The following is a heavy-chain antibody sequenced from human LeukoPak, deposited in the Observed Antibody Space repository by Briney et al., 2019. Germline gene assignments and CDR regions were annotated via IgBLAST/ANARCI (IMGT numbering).Heavy chain of an antibody. CDR2: IYHSGST. J-gene: IGHJ5*02. CDR1: GFTFSSYA. D-gene: IGHD6-13*01. CDR3: ARQAIAATGNWFDP. V-gene: IGHV4-38-2*01. Sequence: GSLRLSCAASGFTFSSYAMSWVRQAPGKGLEWIGSIYHSGSTYNNPSLKSRVTISVDMSKNQFSLKLTSVTAADTAVYYCARQAIAATGNWFDPWGQGTLVTVSS.